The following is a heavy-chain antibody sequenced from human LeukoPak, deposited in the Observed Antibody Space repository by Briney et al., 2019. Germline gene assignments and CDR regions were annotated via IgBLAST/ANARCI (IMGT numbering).Heavy chain of an antibody. V-gene: IGHV4-4*07. CDR1: GASISTYY. CDR3: ARNYYNGMDV. D-gene: IGHD3-22*01. Sequence: SETLSLTCTVSGASISTYYWSWVRQPAGQGLEWIGCIYGSTHYNPSLESRVTMSVDTSKNQFSLRLKSVTAADTAVYFCARNYYNGMDVWGQGTTVTVSS. CDR2: IYGST. J-gene: IGHJ6*02.